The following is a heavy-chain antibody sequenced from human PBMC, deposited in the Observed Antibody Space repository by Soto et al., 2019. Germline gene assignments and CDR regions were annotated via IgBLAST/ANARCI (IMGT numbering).Heavy chain of an antibody. D-gene: IGHD3-22*01. J-gene: IGHJ5*02. CDR2: IIPIFVTA. Sequence: ASVKVSCKASGGTFSSYAISWVRQAPGQGLEWMGGIIPIFVTANYAQKFQGRVTITADESTSTAYMELSSLRSEDTAAYYCARPNYDSSSGFFDPWGQGTLVTVSS. V-gene: IGHV1-69*13. CDR3: ARPNYDSSSGFFDP. CDR1: GGTFSSYA.